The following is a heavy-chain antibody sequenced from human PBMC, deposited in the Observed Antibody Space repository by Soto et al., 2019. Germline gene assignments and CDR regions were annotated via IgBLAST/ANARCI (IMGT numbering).Heavy chain of an antibody. CDR1: GGTFSSYA. CDR3: ARKGCSSTSCPHSGMDV. V-gene: IGHV1-69*06. CDR2: IIPIFGTA. J-gene: IGHJ6*02. Sequence: ASVKVSCKASGGTFSSYAISWVRQAPGQGLEWMGGIIPIFGTANYAQKFQGRVTITADKSTSTAYMELSSLRSEDTAVYYCARKGCSSTSCPHSGMDVWGQGTTVTVSS. D-gene: IGHD2-2*01.